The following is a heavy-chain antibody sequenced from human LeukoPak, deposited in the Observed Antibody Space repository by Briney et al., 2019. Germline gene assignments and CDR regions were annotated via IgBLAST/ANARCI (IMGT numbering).Heavy chain of an antibody. D-gene: IGHD6-6*01. Sequence: QSGGSLRLSCAASGFTFSSYWMHWVRQAPGKGLVWVSRISTDGSSTNSADPVKGRLTIPRDNAKNTLYLQMNSLRAEDTAVYYCVREYSSSSGRAFDMWGQGTMVTVSP. CDR2: ISTDGSST. CDR1: GFTFSSYW. J-gene: IGHJ3*02. CDR3: VREYSSSSGRAFDM. V-gene: IGHV3-74*01.